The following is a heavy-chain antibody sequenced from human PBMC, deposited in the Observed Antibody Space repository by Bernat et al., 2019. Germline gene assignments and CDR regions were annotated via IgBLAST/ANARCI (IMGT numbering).Heavy chain of an antibody. Sequence: QVQLVQSGAEVKKPGASVKVSCKASGYTFTGYYMHWVRQAPGQGLEWMGRINPNSGGTNSAQKFQGRVTMTRDTSISTAYMELSRLRSDDTAVYYCARGIMVGVPAAGYWGQGTLVTVSS. CDR1: GYTFTGYY. D-gene: IGHD2-2*01. V-gene: IGHV1-2*06. CDR2: INPNSGGT. J-gene: IGHJ4*02. CDR3: ARGIMVGVPAAGY.